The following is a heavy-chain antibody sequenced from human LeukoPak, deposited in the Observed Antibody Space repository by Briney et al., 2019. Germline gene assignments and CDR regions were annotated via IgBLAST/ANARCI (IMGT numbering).Heavy chain of an antibody. V-gene: IGHV3-7*01. CDR2: IKQDGSEK. CDR1: GFTFSSYW. CDR3: ARARDPFWWDY. J-gene: IGHJ4*02. D-gene: IGHD2-15*01. Sequence: GGSLRLSCAASGFTFSSYWMSWGRQAPGKGLEWVPNIKQDGSEKYYVDSVKGRVTISRDNAKNSLYLQMNSLRAEDTAVYYCARARDPFWWDYWGQGTLVTVSS.